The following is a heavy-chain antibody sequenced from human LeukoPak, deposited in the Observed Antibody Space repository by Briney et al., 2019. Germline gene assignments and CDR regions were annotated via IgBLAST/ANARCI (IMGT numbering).Heavy chain of an antibody. V-gene: IGHV2-70*11. D-gene: IGHD6-13*01. CDR2: IDWDDDK. CDR3: ARTVPCSSSWYVFDY. CDR1: GFSLGTSGMC. Sequence: ESGPTLVNPTQTLTLTCTFSGFSLGTSGMCVSWIRQPPGKALEWLARIDWDDDKYYTTSLKTRLTISKDTSKNQVVLTMTNMDPVDTATYYCARTVPCSSSWYVFDYWGQGTLVTVSS. J-gene: IGHJ4*02.